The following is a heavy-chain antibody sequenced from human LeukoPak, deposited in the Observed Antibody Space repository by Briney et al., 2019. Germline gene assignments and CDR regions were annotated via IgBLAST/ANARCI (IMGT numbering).Heavy chain of an antibody. Sequence: GASVKVSCKASGYTFTGYYMHWVRQAPGQGLEWMGWINPNSGGTNYAQKFQGRVTMTRDTSISTAYMELSRLRSDDTAVYYCARDWLPSIAVAGIGAVPTGDYYYYGMDVWGQGTTVTVSS. CDR1: GYTFTGYY. CDR2: INPNSGGT. CDR3: ARDWLPSIAVAGIGAVPTGDYYYYGMDV. V-gene: IGHV1-2*02. J-gene: IGHJ6*02. D-gene: IGHD6-19*01.